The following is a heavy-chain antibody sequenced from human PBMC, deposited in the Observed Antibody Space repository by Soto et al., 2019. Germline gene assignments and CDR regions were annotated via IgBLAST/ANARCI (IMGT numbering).Heavy chain of an antibody. CDR3: ARDLWFGELFRQSYYYYGMDV. CDR2: ISSSGSTI. J-gene: IGHJ6*02. CDR1: GFTVSSYE. D-gene: IGHD3-10*01. V-gene: IGHV3-48*03. Sequence: CLRLSCAASGFTVSSYEMNWVRQAPGKGLEWVSYISSSGSTIYYADSVKGRFTISRDNAKNSLYLQMNSLRAEDTAVYYCARDLWFGELFRQSYYYYGMDVWGQGTTVTVSS.